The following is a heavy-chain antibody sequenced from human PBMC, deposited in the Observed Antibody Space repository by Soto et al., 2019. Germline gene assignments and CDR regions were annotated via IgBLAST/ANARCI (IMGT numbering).Heavy chain of an antibody. CDR1: GDSISSYY. D-gene: IGHD2-15*01. CDR3: ARARCITCSLDY. CDR2: ISYSGRT. V-gene: IGHV4-59*01. Sequence: QVQLQESGPGLVKPSETLSLTCTVSGDSISSYYWNWIRQPPGKGPEWTAYISYSGRTNYNPSLKSRVTISVDTSQDQFSLNLSAVTAADTAVYYCARARCITCSLDYWGQGTRVTVSS. J-gene: IGHJ4*02.